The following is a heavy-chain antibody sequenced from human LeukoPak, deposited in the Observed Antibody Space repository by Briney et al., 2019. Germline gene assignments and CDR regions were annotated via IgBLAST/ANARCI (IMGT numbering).Heavy chain of an antibody. J-gene: IGHJ6*02. CDR1: GGSISSDDYS. D-gene: IGHD3-10*01. CDR3: ARGRRVGRNYYGSGSPLYYYYGMDV. CDR2: IFHSGST. Sequence: ASQTLSLTCAVSGGSISSDDYSWSWVRQPPGKGLEWIGYIFHSGSTNYNPSLKSRVTISVDTSKNQFSLKLSSVTAADTAVYYCARGRRVGRNYYGSGSPLYYYYGMDVWGQGTTVTVSS. V-gene: IGHV4-30-2*01.